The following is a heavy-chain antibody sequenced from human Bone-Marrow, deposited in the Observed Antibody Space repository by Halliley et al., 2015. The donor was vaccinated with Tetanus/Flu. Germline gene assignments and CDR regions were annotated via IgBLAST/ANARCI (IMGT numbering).Heavy chain of an antibody. V-gene: IGHV4-59*01. Sequence: TLSLTCSVSGGSISPYYWSWIRQPPGKGLEWIGYIFHSGSTNYNPPLRSRITISVDTSKNLFSLKLTSATSADTAVYYCARHWGYHNNFDYWGQGTLVTVSS. D-gene: IGHD3-16*01. CDR3: ARHWGYHNNFDY. CDR1: GGSISPYY. CDR2: IFHSGST. J-gene: IGHJ4*02.